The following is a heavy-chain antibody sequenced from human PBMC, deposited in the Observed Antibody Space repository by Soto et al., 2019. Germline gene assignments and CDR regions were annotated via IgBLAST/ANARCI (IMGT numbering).Heavy chain of an antibody. CDR1: GGSISSYN. J-gene: IGHJ4*01. CDR2: IYYSGST. D-gene: IGHD5-12*01. CDR3: ARSKYHNGYDPFDY. V-gene: IGHV4-59*01. Sequence: SETLSLTCTVSGGSISSYNWSWIRQPPGKGLEWIGYIYYSGSTNYNPSLKSRVTISVDTSKNQFSLKLSSVTAADTAVYYCARSKYHNGYDPFDYWGQGTLVTVSS.